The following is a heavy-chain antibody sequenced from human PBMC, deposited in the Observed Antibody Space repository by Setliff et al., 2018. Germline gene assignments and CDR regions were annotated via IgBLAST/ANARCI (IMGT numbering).Heavy chain of an antibody. V-gene: IGHV3-30*18. Sequence: PGGSLRLSCAASGFTFSSYAMSWVRQAPGKGLEWVAAVSLDGRNKYYEDSVKGRFTISRDDSKNTLYLQMNSLRPEDTAVYYCAKDSLSGWSAVDYWGQGTLVTVSS. J-gene: IGHJ4*02. D-gene: IGHD6-19*01. CDR3: AKDSLSGWSAVDY. CDR1: GFTFSSYA. CDR2: VSLDGRNK.